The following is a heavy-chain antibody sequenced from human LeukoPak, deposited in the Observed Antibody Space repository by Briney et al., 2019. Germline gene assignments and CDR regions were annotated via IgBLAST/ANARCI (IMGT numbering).Heavy chain of an antibody. CDR1: GFTFSSYS. V-gene: IGHV3-48*02. CDR3: GRTGGMDV. D-gene: IGHD1-14*01. J-gene: IGHJ6*02. Sequence: PGGSLRLSCAASGFTFSSYSMNWVRQAPGKGLEWVSYISSGSSTIYYADSVKGRFTISRDNAKNSVYLQMSSLRDEDTAVYYCGRTGGMDVWGQGTTVTVS. CDR2: ISSGSSTI.